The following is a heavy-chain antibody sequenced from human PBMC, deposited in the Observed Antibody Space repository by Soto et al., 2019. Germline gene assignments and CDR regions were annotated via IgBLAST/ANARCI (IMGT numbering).Heavy chain of an antibody. CDR2: ISSSGST. V-gene: IGHV4-31*03. CDR1: GASISSGGYY. Sequence: QVQLQESGPGLVKPSQTLSLICTVSGASISSGGYYWSWTRQHPGKGLEWIGCISSSGSTSYNPSLKSRLAMSVDTSKTQFSLSLSSVTAADTAVYYCTRGTLHWGQGTLVTVSS. J-gene: IGHJ4*02. CDR3: TRGTLH.